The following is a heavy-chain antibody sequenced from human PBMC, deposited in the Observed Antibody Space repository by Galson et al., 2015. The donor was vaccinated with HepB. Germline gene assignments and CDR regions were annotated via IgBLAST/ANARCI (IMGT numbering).Heavy chain of an antibody. CDR3: ARDMVDRYYYDSSGPWGGVYFDL. CDR2: ISYDGSNK. V-gene: IGHV3-30*04. D-gene: IGHD3-22*01. Sequence: SLRLSCAASGFTFSSYAMHWVRQAPGKGLEWVAVISYDGSNKYYADSVKGRFTISRDNSKNTLYLQMNSLRAEDTAVYYCARDMVDRYYYDSSGPWGGVYFDLWGRGTLVTVSS. CDR1: GFTFSSYA. J-gene: IGHJ2*01.